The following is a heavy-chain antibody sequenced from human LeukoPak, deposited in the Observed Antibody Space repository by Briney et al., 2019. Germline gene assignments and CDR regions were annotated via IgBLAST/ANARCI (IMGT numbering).Heavy chain of an antibody. D-gene: IGHD5-18*01. V-gene: IGHV4-39*07. J-gene: IGHJ4*02. CDR1: GGSISSSSYY. CDR3: ARAGYSYGYVDY. CDR2: IYYSGST. Sequence: PSETLSLTCTVSGGSISSSSYYWGWIRQPPWKGLEWIGSIYYSGSTWSSLKSRVTISIDTSKNKFSLKLSSVTAADTAVYYRARAGYSYGYVDYWGQGTLVTVSS.